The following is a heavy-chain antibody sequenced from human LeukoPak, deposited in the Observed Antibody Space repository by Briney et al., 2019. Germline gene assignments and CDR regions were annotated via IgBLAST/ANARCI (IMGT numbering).Heavy chain of an antibody. V-gene: IGHV1-2*02. D-gene: IGHD2/OR15-2a*01. Sequence: ASVNVSCKASGYTFTGYYIHWVRHAPGQGLEWMGCIYPDSSGTNYAQKFEGRVTMTRDTSISTAYLELSSLTSDDTAVYYCARVSSISTDYWGQGTLVTVSS. CDR2: IYPDSSGT. CDR3: ARVSSISTDY. CDR1: GYTFTGYY. J-gene: IGHJ4*02.